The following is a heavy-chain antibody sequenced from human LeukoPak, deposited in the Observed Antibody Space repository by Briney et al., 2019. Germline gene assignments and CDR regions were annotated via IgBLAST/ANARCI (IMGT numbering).Heavy chain of an antibody. J-gene: IGHJ4*02. CDR2: ISHSGST. V-gene: IGHV4-34*01. D-gene: IGHD3-10*01. CDR3: ARAISQSGYFDY. CDR1: GGSFIGYY. Sequence: SETLSLTCAVYGGSFIGYYWSWIRQPPGKGLEWIGEISHSGSTNYNPSLKSRVTISVDTSKNQFSLKLSSVTAADTAVYYCARAISQSGYFDYWGQGTLVTVSS.